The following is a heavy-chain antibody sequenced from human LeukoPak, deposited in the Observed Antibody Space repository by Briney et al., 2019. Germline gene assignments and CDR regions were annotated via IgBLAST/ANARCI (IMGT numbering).Heavy chain of an antibody. CDR2: LNPNSGGT. CDR3: AGEGNDYVWGSYRYPHY. V-gene: IGHV1-2*06. CDR1: GYTFTGYY. Sequence: GASVKVSCKASGYTFTGYYMHWVRQAPGQGLEWMGRLNPNSGGTNYAQKFQGRVTMTRDTSISTAYMELSRLRSDDTAVYYCAGEGNDYVWGSYRYPHYWGQGTLVTVSS. J-gene: IGHJ4*02. D-gene: IGHD3-16*02.